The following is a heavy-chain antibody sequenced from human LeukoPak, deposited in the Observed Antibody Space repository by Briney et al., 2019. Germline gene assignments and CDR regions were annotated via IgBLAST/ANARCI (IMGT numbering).Heavy chain of an antibody. V-gene: IGHV3-23*05. J-gene: IGHJ4*02. CDR1: GFTFSAYA. Sequence: GGSVRLSCAASGFTFSAYAMTWVRQAPGKGLEWVSSIGSDNKSHYSESVKGRFAISRDNSKNTVYLQMNSLRVDDTAVYYCAKKDRRGVGHGSFDYWGQGTLVTVSS. CDR3: AKKDRRGVGHGSFDY. D-gene: IGHD3-3*01. CDR2: IGSDNKS.